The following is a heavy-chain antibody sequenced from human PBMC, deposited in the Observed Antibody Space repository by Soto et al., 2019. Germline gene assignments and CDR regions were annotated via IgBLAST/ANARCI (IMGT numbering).Heavy chain of an antibody. D-gene: IGHD2-2*01. Sequence: SETLSLTCTVSGGSISNFYWSWIRQPPGKGLEWIGYMYHSGSTYYNPSLKSRVTISIDRSKNQFSLKLSSVTAADTAAYYCARVPDYWGQGILVTVSS. V-gene: IGHV4-59*12. CDR3: ARVPDY. CDR2: MYHSGST. CDR1: GGSISNFY. J-gene: IGHJ4*02.